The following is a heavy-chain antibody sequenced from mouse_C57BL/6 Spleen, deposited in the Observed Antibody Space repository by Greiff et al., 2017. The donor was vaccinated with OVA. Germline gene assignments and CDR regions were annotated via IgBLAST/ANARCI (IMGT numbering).Heavy chain of an antibody. Sequence: EVKVVESGGGLVKPGGSLKLSCAASGFTFSSYAMSWVRQTPEKRLEWVATISDGGSYTYYPDNVKGRFTISRDNAKNNLYLQMSHLKSEDTAMYYCAREGTAQGRGFDYWGQGTTLTVSS. J-gene: IGHJ2*01. V-gene: IGHV5-4*01. D-gene: IGHD3-2*02. CDR3: AREGTAQGRGFDY. CDR2: ISDGGSYT. CDR1: GFTFSSYA.